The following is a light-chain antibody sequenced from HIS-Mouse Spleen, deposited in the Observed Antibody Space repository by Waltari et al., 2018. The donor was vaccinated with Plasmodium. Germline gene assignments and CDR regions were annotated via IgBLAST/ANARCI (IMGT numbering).Light chain of an antibody. Sequence: EIVLTQSPGTLSLSPGERATLSCRASPSVSSSYLAWYQQKPGQAPRLLIYGASSRATGIPERVSGSGSGTDFTLTISRLEPEDFAVYYCQQYGSSGTFGQGTKVEIK. CDR2: GAS. CDR1: PSVSSSY. CDR3: QQYGSSGT. V-gene: IGKV3-20*01. J-gene: IGKJ1*01.